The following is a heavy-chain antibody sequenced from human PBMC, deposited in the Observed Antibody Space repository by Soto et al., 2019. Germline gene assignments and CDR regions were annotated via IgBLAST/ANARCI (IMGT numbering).Heavy chain of an antibody. J-gene: IGHJ6*02. Sequence: SETLSLTCAVSGGSISSGGYSWVCIRQRPGKGLEWIGCVYHSGSTYSNPSLKSRVTISVDRSKNQFSLNLSSVTAADTAVYYCARGSGSYYYYGMDVWDQGTTVTVSS. D-gene: IGHD3-10*01. V-gene: IGHV4-30-2*01. CDR1: GGSISSGGYS. CDR3: ARGSGSYYYYGMDV. CDR2: VYHSGST.